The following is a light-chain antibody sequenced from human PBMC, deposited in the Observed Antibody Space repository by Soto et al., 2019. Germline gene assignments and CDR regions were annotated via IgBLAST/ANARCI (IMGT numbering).Light chain of an antibody. Sequence: DIVLTQSPGTLSLSPGERATLSCRASQSVTSNYLAWYQQKPGQAPRLLIHGASSRATGIPDRFSGSGSGTDFTLTISRLDPEDFAVYFCQQYGSSLITFGQGTRLEI. CDR1: QSVTSNY. J-gene: IGKJ5*01. CDR2: GAS. V-gene: IGKV3-20*01. CDR3: QQYGSSLIT.